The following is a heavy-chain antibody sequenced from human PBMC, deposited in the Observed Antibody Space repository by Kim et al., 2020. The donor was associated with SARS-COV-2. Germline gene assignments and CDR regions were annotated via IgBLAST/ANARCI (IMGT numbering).Heavy chain of an antibody. V-gene: IGHV1-69*02. D-gene: IGHD2-2*02. CDR1: GGTFSSYT. CDR3: ATTRPGYCTSSTCYTAFDY. J-gene: IGHJ4*01. CDR2: IIPIVDIV. Sequence: SVKVSCKASGGTFSSYTISWVRQAPGQGLEWMGRIIPIVDIVNYAQNFQGRVTITADKTTSTAYMELSSLRSEDTALYYCATTRPGYCTSSTCYTAFDY.